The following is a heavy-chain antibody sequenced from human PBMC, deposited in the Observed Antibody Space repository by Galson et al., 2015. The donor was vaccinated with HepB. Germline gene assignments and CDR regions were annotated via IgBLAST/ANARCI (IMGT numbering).Heavy chain of an antibody. CDR3: ARDLQTYGSSWYEYGFDY. CDR1: GFTFNTYD. CDR2: ISSSGSFI. D-gene: IGHD6-13*01. V-gene: IGHV3-21*01. J-gene: IGHJ4*02. Sequence: SLRLSCAASGFTFNTYDMHWVRLAPGKGLEWVSSISSSGSFIYYADSMKGRFTISRDNANNLLYLQMSSLRAEDTAVYYCARDLQTYGSSWYEYGFDYWGQGTLVTVSS.